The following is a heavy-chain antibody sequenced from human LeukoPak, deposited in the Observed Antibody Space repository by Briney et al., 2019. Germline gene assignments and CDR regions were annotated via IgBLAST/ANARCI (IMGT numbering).Heavy chain of an antibody. CDR1: GYSISSGYY. CDR3: ARVAATWELFSRKGLFDY. D-gene: IGHD1-26*01. CDR2: IYHSGST. V-gene: IGHV4-38-2*02. Sequence: SETLSLTCTVSGYSISSGYYWGWIRQPPGKGLEWIGSIYHSGSTYYNPSLKSRVTISVDTSKNQFSLKLSSVTAADMAVYYCARVAATWELFSRKGLFDYWGQGTLVTVSS. J-gene: IGHJ4*02.